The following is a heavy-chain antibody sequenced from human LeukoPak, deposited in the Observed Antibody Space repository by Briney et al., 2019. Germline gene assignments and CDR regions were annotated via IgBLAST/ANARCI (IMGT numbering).Heavy chain of an antibody. CDR3: ARDGAVAGTWRGYYYYYMDV. Sequence: SETLSLTCTVSGGSISSYYWSWIRQPPGKGLEWIGYIYYSGSTNYNPSLKSRVTISVDTSKNQFSLKLSSVTAADTAVYYCARDGAVAGTWRGYYYYYMDVWGKGTTVTVSS. CDR2: IYYSGST. CDR1: GGSISSYY. J-gene: IGHJ6*03. D-gene: IGHD6-19*01. V-gene: IGHV4-59*01.